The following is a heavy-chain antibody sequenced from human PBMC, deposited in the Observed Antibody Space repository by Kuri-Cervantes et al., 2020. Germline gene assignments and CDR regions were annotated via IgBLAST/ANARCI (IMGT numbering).Heavy chain of an antibody. CDR1: GYTFTGYY. Sequence: ASVKVSCKASGYTFTGYYMHWVRQAPGQGLEGMGWINPNSGGTNYAQKFQGWVTMTRDTSISTAYMELSRLRSDNTAVYYCARARGQGSGSSWLGYWGQGTLVTVSS. CDR2: INPNSGGT. CDR3: ARARGQGSGSSWLGY. D-gene: IGHD3-10*01. V-gene: IGHV1-2*04. J-gene: IGHJ4*02.